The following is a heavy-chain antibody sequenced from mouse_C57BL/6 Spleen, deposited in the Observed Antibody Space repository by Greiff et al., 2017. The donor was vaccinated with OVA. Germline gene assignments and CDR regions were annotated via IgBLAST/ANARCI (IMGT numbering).Heavy chain of an antibody. CDR3: ARGNITTVVFDY. V-gene: IGHV1-82*01. Sequence: QVQLQQSGPELVKPGASVKISCKASGYAFSSSWMNWVKQRPGKGLEWIGRIYPGDGDTNYNGKFKGKATLTADKSSSTAYMQLSSLTSEDSAVYFCARGNITTVVFDYWGQGTTLTVSS. D-gene: IGHD1-1*01. J-gene: IGHJ2*01. CDR1: GYAFSSSW. CDR2: IYPGDGDT.